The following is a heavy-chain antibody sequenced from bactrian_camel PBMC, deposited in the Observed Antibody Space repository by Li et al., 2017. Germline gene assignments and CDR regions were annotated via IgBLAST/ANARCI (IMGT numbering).Heavy chain of an antibody. V-gene: IGHV3S53*01. Sequence: VQLVESGGGSVQSGGSLRLSCVASRYISGVGCMGWFRQAPGKGREVVATIDRDGTITYTDPVKGRFTISRDNAKNTLYLQIDSLKPEDTATYYCANSLTYYSGSFYYTARYWGQGTQVTVS. CDR1: RYISGVGC. D-gene: IGHD2*01. CDR3: ANSLTYYSGSFYYTARY. J-gene: IGHJ4*01. CDR2: IDRDGTI.